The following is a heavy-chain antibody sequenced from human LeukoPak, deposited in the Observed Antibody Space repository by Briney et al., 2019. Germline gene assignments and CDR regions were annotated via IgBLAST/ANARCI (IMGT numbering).Heavy chain of an antibody. J-gene: IGHJ3*02. CDR1: GGNFNTFA. CDR3: ARDLVPAASGDAFDI. V-gene: IGHV1-69*01. Sequence: ASVKVSCKASGGNFNTFAFSWVRQAPGQGLEWMGGIIPVFGKALYAQKFQGRVTITADESTSTAYMELSSLRSEDTAVYYCARDLVPAASGDAFDIWGQGTMVTVSS. CDR2: IIPVFGKA. D-gene: IGHD2-2*01.